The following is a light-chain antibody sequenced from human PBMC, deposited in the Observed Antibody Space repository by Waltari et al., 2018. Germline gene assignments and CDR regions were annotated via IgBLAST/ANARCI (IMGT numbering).Light chain of an antibody. CDR1: QSVSNS. CDR2: EAS. Sequence: EIVLTQSPATLSLSPGERATLSCRASQSVSNSLAWYQQKPGQAPRLLIYEASNRATGIPARFSGSGSGTDFTLTISSLEPEDFAVYYCQEFGSSPTVTFGQGTRLEIK. V-gene: IGKV3-11*01. J-gene: IGKJ5*01. CDR3: QEFGSSPTVT.